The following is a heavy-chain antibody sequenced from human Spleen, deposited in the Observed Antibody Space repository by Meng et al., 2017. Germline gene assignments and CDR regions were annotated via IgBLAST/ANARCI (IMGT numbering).Heavy chain of an antibody. CDR1: GGSVRSSDYQ. Sequence: QVRLQESGPGRVRPSETLSLICTVSGGSVRSSDYQWSWIRQPPGKGLEWIGFASTNYNPSLKSRLTISLDTSKNQFSLKLTSVTAADTAVYYCARDYWGSLDYWGQGTLVTVSS. J-gene: IGHJ4*02. V-gene: IGHV4-61*08. CDR3: ARDYWGSLDY. CDR2: AST. D-gene: IGHD7-27*01.